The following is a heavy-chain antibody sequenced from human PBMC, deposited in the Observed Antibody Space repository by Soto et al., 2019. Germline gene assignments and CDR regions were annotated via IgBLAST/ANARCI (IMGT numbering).Heavy chain of an antibody. J-gene: IGHJ6*02. CDR3: ARDKWRVGRPFTYGMDV. CDR1: GFTFSSYA. V-gene: IGHV3-23*01. D-gene: IGHD1-26*01. CDR2: ISGSGGST. Sequence: EVQLLESGGGLVQPGGSLRLSCAASGFTFSSYAMSWVRQAPGKGLEWVSGISGSGGSTYYADSVKGRFTISRDNSKNTLYLQMNSLRAEDTAVYYCARDKWRVGRPFTYGMDVWGQGTTVTVSS.